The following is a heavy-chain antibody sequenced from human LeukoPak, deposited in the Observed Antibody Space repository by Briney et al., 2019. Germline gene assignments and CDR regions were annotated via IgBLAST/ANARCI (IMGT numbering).Heavy chain of an antibody. D-gene: IGHD6-13*01. Sequence: ASVKVSCKASGYTFTGYYMHWVRQAPGQGLDWMGWINPNSGGTNYAQKLQGRVTMTRDTSISTAYMELSRLRSDDTAVYYCARPRYSSSWRPFDYWGQGTLVTVSS. V-gene: IGHV1-2*02. J-gene: IGHJ4*02. CDR1: GYTFTGYY. CDR3: ARPRYSSSWRPFDY. CDR2: INPNSGGT.